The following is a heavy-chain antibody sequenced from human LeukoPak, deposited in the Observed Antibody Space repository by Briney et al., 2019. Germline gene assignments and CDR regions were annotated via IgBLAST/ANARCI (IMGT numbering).Heavy chain of an antibody. Sequence: SETLSLTCTVSADSLNSYYWGWVRQPAGRGLEWIGRIYTTGRADYDPSLQSRVTMSVDTSQKQFSLNLRSVTAADTAFYFCARHGYTASHFFLDYWSQGTLVTVSS. J-gene: IGHJ4*02. CDR1: ADSLNSYY. CDR3: ARHGYTASHFFLDY. V-gene: IGHV4-4*07. CDR2: IYTTGRA. D-gene: IGHD5-18*01.